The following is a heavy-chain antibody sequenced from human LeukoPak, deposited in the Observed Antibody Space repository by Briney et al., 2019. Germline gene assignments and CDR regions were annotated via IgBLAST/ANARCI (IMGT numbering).Heavy chain of an antibody. CDR2: INPSGGST. CDR1: GYTFTSYY. CDR3: ARAGYSYGDHYYYYGMDV. D-gene: IGHD5-18*01. Sequence: GASVKVSCKASGYTFTSYYMHWLRQAPGQGLEWMGIINPSGGSTSYAQKFQGRVTMTRDTSTSTVYMELSSLRSEDTAVYYCARAGYSYGDHYYYYGMDVWGQGTTVTVSS. V-gene: IGHV1-46*01. J-gene: IGHJ6*02.